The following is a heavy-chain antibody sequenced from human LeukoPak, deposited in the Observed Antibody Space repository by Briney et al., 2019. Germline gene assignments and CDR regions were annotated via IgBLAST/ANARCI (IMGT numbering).Heavy chain of an antibody. CDR2: ISAYNGNT. CDR1: GGTFSSYT. J-gene: IGHJ4*02. Sequence: GASVKVSCKASGGTFSSYTISWVRQAPGQGLEWMGWISAYNGNTNYAQKLQGRVTMTTDTSTSTAYMELRSLRSDDTAVYYCARDDKYYYDNSGRTDYWGQGTLVTVSS. D-gene: IGHD3-22*01. V-gene: IGHV1-18*01. CDR3: ARDDKYYYDNSGRTDY.